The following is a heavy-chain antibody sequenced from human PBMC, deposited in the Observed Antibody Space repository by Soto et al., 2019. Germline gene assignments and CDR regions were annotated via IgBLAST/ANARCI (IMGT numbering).Heavy chain of an antibody. Sequence: QVQLVQSGAEVKKPGASVKVSCKASGYTFTSYAMHWVRQAPGQRLEWMGWINAGNGNTKYSQRFQGRVTITRDTSASTAYMKLSSLRSEDTAVFYCARGLPLTMDYWGQGTLVTVSS. CDR1: GYTFTSYA. CDR3: ARGLPLTMDY. D-gene: IGHD2-15*01. CDR2: INAGNGNT. V-gene: IGHV1-3*01. J-gene: IGHJ4*02.